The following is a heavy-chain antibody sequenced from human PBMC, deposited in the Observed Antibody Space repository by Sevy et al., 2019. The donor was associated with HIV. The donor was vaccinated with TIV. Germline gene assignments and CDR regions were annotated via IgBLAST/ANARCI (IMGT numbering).Heavy chain of an antibody. J-gene: IGHJ6*02. CDR1: GYSFTDYY. D-gene: IGHD5-18*01. Sequence: ASVKVSCKAFGYSFTDYYMHWVRQAPGQGLEWMAWINPKNDVTNYAQKFQGRVTMTRDTSTSTAYMELTRLRSDDTAVYYCARARRVTTVYYYYGMDVWGQGTTVTVSS. CDR3: ARARRVTTVYYYYGMDV. V-gene: IGHV1-2*02. CDR2: INPKNDVT.